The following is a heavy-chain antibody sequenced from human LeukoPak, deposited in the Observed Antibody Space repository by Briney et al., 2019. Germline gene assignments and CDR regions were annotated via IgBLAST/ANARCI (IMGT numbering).Heavy chain of an antibody. Sequence: GGSLRLSCAASGFTVSSNYMGWLRQAPGKGLEWVSALSDSGGSTYYADSVKVRFTISRYNSKNTLYLQMNSLGAEDTAVYYCAKEMGHSPRSSVTYWSDGGVGLDYWGQGTLVTVSS. J-gene: IGHJ4*02. D-gene: IGHD3-10*01. CDR3: AKEMGHSPRSSVTYWSDGGVGLDY. V-gene: IGHV3-23*01. CDR2: LSDSGGST. CDR1: GFTVSSNY.